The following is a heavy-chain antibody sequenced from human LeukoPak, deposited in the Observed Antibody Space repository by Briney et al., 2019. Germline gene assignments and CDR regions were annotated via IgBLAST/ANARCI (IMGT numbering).Heavy chain of an antibody. Sequence: GESLKISCKGCGYSFTSYWIGWVRPMPGKGLELMGIIYPGDSDTRYSPSFQGQVTISADKSISTAYLQWSSLKASDTAMYYCARGDARTTVGLLDYWGQGTLVTVSS. D-gene: IGHD4-23*01. V-gene: IGHV5-51*01. CDR1: GYSFTSYW. J-gene: IGHJ4*02. CDR2: IYPGDSDT. CDR3: ARGDARTTVGLLDY.